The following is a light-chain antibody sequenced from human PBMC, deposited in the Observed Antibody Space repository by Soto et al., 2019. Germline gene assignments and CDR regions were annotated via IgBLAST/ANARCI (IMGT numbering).Light chain of an antibody. CDR3: TSWTTSTTMI. CDR2: DVN. Sequence: QPALTQPASVSGSPGQSITISCTGTRSDIGAHNFVSWYQQHPGEAPKLTLYDVNIRPSGVSNRFSGSKSGNTASLTISGLQAEDEADYYCTSWTTSTTMIFGGGTKVTVL. CDR1: RSDIGAHNF. V-gene: IGLV2-14*03. J-gene: IGLJ2*01.